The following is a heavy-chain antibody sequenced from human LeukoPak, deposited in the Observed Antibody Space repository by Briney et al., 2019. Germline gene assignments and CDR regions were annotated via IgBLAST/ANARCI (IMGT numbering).Heavy chain of an antibody. CDR1: GFTFSSYS. Sequence: PGGSLRLSCAASGFTFSSYSMNWVRQAPGKGLEWVSSISSSSSSYIYYADSVKGRFTISRDNAKNSLYLQMNSLRAEDTAVYYCARGRLDCSSTSCYDRAWVDYYGMDVWGKGTTVTVSS. J-gene: IGHJ6*04. V-gene: IGHV3-21*01. CDR3: ARGRLDCSSTSCYDRAWVDYYGMDV. CDR2: ISSSSSSYI. D-gene: IGHD2-2*01.